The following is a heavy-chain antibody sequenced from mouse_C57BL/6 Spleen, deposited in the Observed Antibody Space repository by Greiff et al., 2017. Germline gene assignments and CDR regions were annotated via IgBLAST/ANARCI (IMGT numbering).Heavy chain of an antibody. J-gene: IGHJ4*01. D-gene: IGHD2-4*01. V-gene: IGHV1-69*01. CDR3: ARGIRDYDVEVYAMEY. Sequence: QVQLKQPGAELVMPGASVKLSCKASGYTFTSYWMHWVKQRPGQGLEWIGELDPSDSYTNYNQKFKGKSTLTVDKSSSTAYMQLSSLTSEDSAVYYCARGIRDYDVEVYAMEYWGQGTSVTVSS. CDR2: LDPSDSYT. CDR1: GYTFTSYW.